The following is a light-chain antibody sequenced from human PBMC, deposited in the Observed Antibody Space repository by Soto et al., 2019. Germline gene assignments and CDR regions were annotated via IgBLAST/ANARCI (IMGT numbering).Light chain of an antibody. V-gene: IGKV3-20*01. CDR2: DAS. CDR1: QSVNSRS. CDR3: QQYGSSPLIS. J-gene: IGKJ5*01. Sequence: DIVLTQSPGTLSLSPGERATLSCGASQSVNSRSLAWYQQKPGQAPRLLIYDASSRATGIPDRFSGSGSGRDFTLTISGLEPEDLAVYYCQQYGSSPLISFGQGTRLEIK.